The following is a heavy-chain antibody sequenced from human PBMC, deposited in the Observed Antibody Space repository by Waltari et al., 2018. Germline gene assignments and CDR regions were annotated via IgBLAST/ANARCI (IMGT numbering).Heavy chain of an antibody. V-gene: IGHV4-39*07. CDR3: ARQRQDGYHYYYMDA. CDR1: GGSFSNTTYY. CDR2: MYYDVDT. Sequence: QLQLQESGPGLVKPSETLSLICSVSGGSFSNTTYYWGWIRQPPGKGLEWIGTMYYDVDTYYNGALKSQVTMSIDMSKNKFSLKVTSVTAADTAVYYCARQRQDGYHYYYMDAWGKGTTVTVSS. D-gene: IGHD6-13*01. J-gene: IGHJ6*03.